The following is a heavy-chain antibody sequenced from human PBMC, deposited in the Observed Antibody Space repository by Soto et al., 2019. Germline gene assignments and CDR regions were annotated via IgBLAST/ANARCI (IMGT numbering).Heavy chain of an antibody. J-gene: IGHJ4*02. Sequence: SVKVSCKASGGTFSSYAISWARQAPGQGLEWMGGIIPIFGTANYAQKFQGRVTITADESTSTAYMELSSLRSEDTAVYYCARSTGPPKKAGPFDYWGQGTLVTVSS. CDR2: IIPIFGTA. D-gene: IGHD6-19*01. V-gene: IGHV1-69*13. CDR1: GGTFSSYA. CDR3: ARSTGPPKKAGPFDY.